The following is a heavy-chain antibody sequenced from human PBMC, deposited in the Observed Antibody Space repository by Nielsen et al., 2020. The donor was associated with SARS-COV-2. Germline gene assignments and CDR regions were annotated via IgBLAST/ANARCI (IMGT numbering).Heavy chain of an antibody. V-gene: IGHV3-23*01. CDR1: GFTFSSYA. J-gene: IGHJ4*02. CDR2: IGGGGGST. CDR3: AKNPSRRDYGADY. Sequence: GESLKISCAASGFTFSSYAMSWVRQAPGKGLEWVSGIGGGGGSTNYAESLRGRFTISRDNSKNTLYLQINSLRAEDTAMYYCAKNPSRRDYGADYWGQGTLVTVSS. D-gene: IGHD4-17*01.